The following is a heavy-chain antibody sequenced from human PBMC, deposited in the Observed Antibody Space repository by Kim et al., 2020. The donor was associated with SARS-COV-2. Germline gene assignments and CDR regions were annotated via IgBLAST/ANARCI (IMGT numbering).Heavy chain of an antibody. CDR3: ARAPSKFRDGYNHGWFDP. V-gene: IGHV3-30*04. CDR1: GFTFSSYA. J-gene: IGHJ5*02. D-gene: IGHD5-12*01. Sequence: GGSLRLSCAASGFTFSSYAMHWVRQTPGKGLEWVAVISFDGSNKFYANSVKGRFSISRDNSKNTMYLQMNSLRAEDAAVYYCARAPSKFRDGYNHGWFDP. CDR2: ISFDGSNK.